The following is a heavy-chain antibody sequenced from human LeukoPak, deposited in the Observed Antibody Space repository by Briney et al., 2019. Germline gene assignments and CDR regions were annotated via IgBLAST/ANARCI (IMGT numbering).Heavy chain of an antibody. CDR1: EFSVGSNY. Sequence: GGSLRLSCAASEFSVGSNYMTWVRQAPGKGLEWVSSISSSSSYIYYADSVKGRFTISRDNAKNSLYLQMNSLRAEDTALYYCARGFDNLGSGWYSYWGQGTLVTVSS. V-gene: IGHV3-21*01. CDR3: ARGFDNLGSGWYSY. D-gene: IGHD6-19*01. CDR2: ISSSSSYI. J-gene: IGHJ4*02.